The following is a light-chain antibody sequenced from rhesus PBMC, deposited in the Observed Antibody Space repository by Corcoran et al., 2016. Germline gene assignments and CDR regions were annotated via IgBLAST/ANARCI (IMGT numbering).Light chain of an antibody. Sequence: QAAPTQSPSVSGSPGQAGAIACTGTSRDIDGYNRVAWYQQHPGKAPKLMIYEVSKRPSGVSDRFSGSKSGNTSSLIISGLQAEDEADYYCSSYPSSSTFVFGSGTKLTVL. J-gene: IGLJ6*01. CDR3: SSYPSSSTFV. V-gene: IGLV2-13*03. CDR2: EVS. CDR1: SRDIDGYNR.